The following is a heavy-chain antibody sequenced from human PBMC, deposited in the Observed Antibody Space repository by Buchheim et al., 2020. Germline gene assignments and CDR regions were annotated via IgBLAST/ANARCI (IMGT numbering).Heavy chain of an antibody. CDR2: INHSGST. D-gene: IGHD3-10*01. CDR3: ARERYYYGSGSYYPYYYYGMDV. Sequence: QVQLQQWGAGLLKPSETLSLTCAVYGGSFSGYYWSWIRQPPGKGLEWIGEINHSGSTNYNPSLKSRVTISLDTSKNQFSLKLSSVTAADTAVYYCARERYYYGSGSYYPYYYYGMDVWGQGTT. J-gene: IGHJ6*01. CDR1: GGSFSGYY. V-gene: IGHV4-34*01.